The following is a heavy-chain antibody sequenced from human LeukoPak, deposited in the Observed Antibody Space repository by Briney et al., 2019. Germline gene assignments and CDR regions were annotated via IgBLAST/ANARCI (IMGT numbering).Heavy chain of an antibody. J-gene: IGHJ4*02. D-gene: IGHD6-19*01. CDR2: ISAYIGNT. CDR3: AILQWLVRSFDY. Sequence: GASVKVSCKASGYTFTGYYMHWVRQAPGQGLEWMGWISAYIGNTNYAQKLQGRVTMTTDTSTSTAYMELRSLRSDDTAVYYCAILQWLVRSFDYWGQGTLVTVSS. CDR1: GYTFTGYY. V-gene: IGHV1-18*04.